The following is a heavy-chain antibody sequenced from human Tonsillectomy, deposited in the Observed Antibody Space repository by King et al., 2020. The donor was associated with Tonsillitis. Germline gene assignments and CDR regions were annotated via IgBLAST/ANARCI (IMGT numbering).Heavy chain of an antibody. CDR1: GFTFSSYP. CDR3: ATSLSDYDGSGYFDY. J-gene: IGHJ4*03. V-gene: IGHV3-30*04. CDR2: ISYDGSNK. Sequence: HVQLVESGGGVVQPGRSLRLSCAASGFTFSSYPMHWVRQAPGKGLEWVAVISYDGSNKYYADSVKGRFTISRDNSKNTLYLQMNSLRAEDTAVYYCATSLSDYDGSGYFDYWGQGTMVTVSS. D-gene: IGHD3-22*01.